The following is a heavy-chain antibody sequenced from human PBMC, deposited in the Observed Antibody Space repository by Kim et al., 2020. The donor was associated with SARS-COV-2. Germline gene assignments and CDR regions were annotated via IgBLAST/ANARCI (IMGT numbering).Heavy chain of an antibody. J-gene: IGHJ4*02. D-gene: IGHD6-13*01. CDR1: GFTFSSYW. Sequence: GGSLRLSCAASGFTFSSYWMSWVRQAPGKGLEWVANIKQDGSEKYYVDSVKGRFTISRDNAKNSLYLQMNSLRAEDTAVYYCARGAGQLDLYYFDYWGQGTLVTVSS. CDR3: ARGAGQLDLYYFDY. V-gene: IGHV3-7*01. CDR2: IKQDGSEK.